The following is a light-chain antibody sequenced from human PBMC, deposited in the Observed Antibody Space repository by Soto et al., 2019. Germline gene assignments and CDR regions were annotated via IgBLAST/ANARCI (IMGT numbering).Light chain of an antibody. CDR2: WGF. Sequence: DIVMTQSPLSLPVSPGEPASISCRSSQSLVHSQGNYFFDWYVQKPGQSPQLLIYWGFIRASGVPDRISGSASGTDFTLKITRVEAADVGVYYCMQALQTPYTFGQGTKVDIK. CDR1: QSLVHSQGNYF. V-gene: IGKV2-28*01. J-gene: IGKJ2*01. CDR3: MQALQTPYT.